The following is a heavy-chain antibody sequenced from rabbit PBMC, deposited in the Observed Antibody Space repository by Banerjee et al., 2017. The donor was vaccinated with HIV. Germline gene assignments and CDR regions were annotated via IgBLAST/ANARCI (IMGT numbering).Heavy chain of an antibody. V-gene: IGHV1S47*01. CDR1: GFDFSSNA. CDR3: ARTGGYLDDGDGYFSL. Sequence: QEQLVESGGGLVQPEGSLTLTCKASGFDFSSNAMCWVRQAPGKGPEWIGCIYTGSGSTYYASWAKGRFTITRSTSLNTVTLQMTSLTAADTATYFCARTGGYLDDGDGYFSLWGPGTLVTVS. D-gene: IGHD1-1*01. J-gene: IGHJ4*01. CDR2: IYTGSGST.